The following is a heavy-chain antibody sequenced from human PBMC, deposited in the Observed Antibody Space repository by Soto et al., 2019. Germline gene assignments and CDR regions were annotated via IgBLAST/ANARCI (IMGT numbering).Heavy chain of an antibody. CDR2: ISSSSSYI. CDR3: ARIGAAHAFDI. D-gene: IGHD6-6*01. J-gene: IGHJ3*02. V-gene: IGHV3-21*01. CDR1: GFTFSSYS. Sequence: WGSLRLSCAASGFTFSSYSMNWVRQAPGKGLEWVSSISSSSSYIYYADSVKGRFTISRDNAKNSLYLQMNSLRAEDTAVYYCARIGAAHAFDIWGQGTMVTVSS.